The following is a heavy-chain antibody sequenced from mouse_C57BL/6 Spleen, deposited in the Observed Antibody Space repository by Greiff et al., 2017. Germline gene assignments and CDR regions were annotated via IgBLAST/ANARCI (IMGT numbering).Heavy chain of an antibody. J-gene: IGHJ4*01. D-gene: IGHD2-3*01. CDR2: IHPSDSDT. CDR3: SIAGDGYYGDDAMDY. V-gene: IGHV1-74*01. CDR1: GYTFTSYW. Sequence: QVQLQQSGAELVKPGASVKVSCKASGYTFTSYWMHWVKQSPGQGLEWIGRIHPSDSDTNYNQKFKGKATLTVDKSSSTAYMQLSSLTSEDSAVYNCSIAGDGYYGDDAMDYWGQGTSVTVSS.